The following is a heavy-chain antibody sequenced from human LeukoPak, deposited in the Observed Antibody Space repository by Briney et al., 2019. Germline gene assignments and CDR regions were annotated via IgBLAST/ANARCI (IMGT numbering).Heavy chain of an antibody. V-gene: IGHV3-23*01. CDR1: GFTFSSYA. J-gene: IGHJ5*02. CDR3: AKDRRPDPEGVLEDIWFDP. D-gene: IGHD1-1*01. CDR2: I. Sequence: GASLRLSCAASGFTFSSYAMSWVRQAPGKGLEWVSAIKGRFTISRDNSKNTLYLQMNSLRAEDTAVYYCAKDRRPDPEGVLEDIWFDPWGQGTLVTVSS.